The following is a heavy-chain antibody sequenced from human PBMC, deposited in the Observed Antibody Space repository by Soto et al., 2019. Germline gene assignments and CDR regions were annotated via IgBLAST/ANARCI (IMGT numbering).Heavy chain of an antibody. CDR3: ARHEGTWFDP. J-gene: IGHJ5*02. CDR2: IKQDGREK. CDR1: GFTFSSYW. Sequence: GGSLRLSCAVSGFTFSSYWMSWVRQAPGKGLEWVANIKQDGREKYYVDSVKGRFTISRDNAKNSLYLQMNSLRVEDTAVYYCARHEGTWFDPWGQGTLVTVSS. V-gene: IGHV3-7*01. D-gene: IGHD3-10*01.